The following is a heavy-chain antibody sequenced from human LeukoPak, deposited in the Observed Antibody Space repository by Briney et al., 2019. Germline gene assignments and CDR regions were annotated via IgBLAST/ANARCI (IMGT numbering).Heavy chain of an antibody. V-gene: IGHV3-48*01. J-gene: IGHJ6*03. D-gene: IGHD3-3*01. CDR2: ISSSSSTI. Sequence: PGGSLRLSCAASGFTFSSYSMNWVRQAPGKGLEWVSYISSSSSTIYYADSVKGRFTISRDNAKNSLYLQMNSLRAEDTAVYYCARLYNDFWTDYYYMDVWGKGTTVTVSS. CDR3: ARLYNDFWTDYYYMDV. CDR1: GFTFSSYS.